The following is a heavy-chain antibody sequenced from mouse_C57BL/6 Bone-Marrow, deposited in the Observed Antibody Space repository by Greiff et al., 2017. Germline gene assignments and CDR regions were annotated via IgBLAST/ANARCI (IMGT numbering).Heavy chain of an antibody. Sequence: QVQLQQPGAELVKPGASVKMSCKASGYTFTSYWITWVKQRPGQGLEWIGDIYPGSGSTNYNEKFKSKAILTVDTSSSTAYMQLSSLTSEDSAVYYCARNYYGSSGYAMDYWGQGTSVTVSS. CDR1: GYTFTSYW. CDR2: IYPGSGST. V-gene: IGHV1-55*01. J-gene: IGHJ4*01. D-gene: IGHD1-1*01. CDR3: ARNYYGSSGYAMDY.